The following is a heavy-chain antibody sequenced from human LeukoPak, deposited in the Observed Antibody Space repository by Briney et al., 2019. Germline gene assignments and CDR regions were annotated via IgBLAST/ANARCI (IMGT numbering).Heavy chain of an antibody. J-gene: IGHJ4*02. Sequence: SETLSLTCAVYGGSFSGYYWSWIRQPPGKGLECIGEINHSGSTNYNPSLKSRVTISVDTSKNQFSLKLSSVTAADTAVYYCARGGRCSSTSCYYPRFDYWGQGTLVTVSS. D-gene: IGHD2-2*01. CDR3: ARGGRCSSTSCYYPRFDY. V-gene: IGHV4-34*01. CDR1: GGSFSGYY. CDR2: INHSGST.